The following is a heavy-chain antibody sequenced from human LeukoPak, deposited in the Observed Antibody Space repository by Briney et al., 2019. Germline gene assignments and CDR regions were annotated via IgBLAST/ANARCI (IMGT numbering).Heavy chain of an antibody. CDR3: ARYCTSATCILRGFDY. V-gene: IGHV4-38-2*01. D-gene: IGHD2-2*01. CDR2: IYHTGSA. J-gene: IGHJ4*02. CDR1: GYSFTSGHY. Sequence: SVTLSLTCSVSGYSFTSGHYWGWIRQHPGKGLEWIANIYHTGSAHYNPSLKSRVTISVDTSKNQFSLKLSSVTAADTAVYYCARYCTSATCILRGFDYWGQGTLVTVSS.